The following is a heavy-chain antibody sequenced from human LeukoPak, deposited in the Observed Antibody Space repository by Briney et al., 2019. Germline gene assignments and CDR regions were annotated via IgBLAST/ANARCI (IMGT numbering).Heavy chain of an antibody. V-gene: IGHV4-34*01. CDR2: INHSGST. J-gene: IGHJ5*02. CDR3: ARGSDYYGSGSYYIHQDWFDP. D-gene: IGHD3-10*01. CDR1: GGSFSGYY. Sequence: SETLSLTCAVYGGSFSGYYWSWIRQPPGKGLEWIGEINHSGSTNYNPSLKSRVTISVDTSKNRFSLKLSSVTAADTAVYYCARGSDYYGSGSYYIHQDWFDPWGQGTLVTVSS.